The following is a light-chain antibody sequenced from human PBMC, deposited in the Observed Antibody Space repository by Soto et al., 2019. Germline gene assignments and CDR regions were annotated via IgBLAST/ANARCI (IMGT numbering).Light chain of an antibody. CDR2: GAS. V-gene: IGKV3-20*01. Sequence: EIVLTQSPGTLSLSPGERATFSCRASQSLSSNYLAWYQQRPGQSPRLLVYGASSRATGIPDRFSGSGFGTDFALTISRLEPEDSAVYYCHQYDNAPFTFGPGTRVGIK. CDR1: QSLSSNY. CDR3: HQYDNAPFT. J-gene: IGKJ3*01.